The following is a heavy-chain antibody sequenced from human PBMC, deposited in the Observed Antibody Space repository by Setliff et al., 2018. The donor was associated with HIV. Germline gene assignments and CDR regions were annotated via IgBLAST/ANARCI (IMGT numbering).Heavy chain of an antibody. D-gene: IGHD4-17*01. CDR3: ARWTVGELDHFDS. Sequence: SETLSLTCTVSGGSISSGGYYWSWIRQHPGKGLEWIGYIYYSGSTYYTPSLKSRVTISIDTSKNQFSLKLSSVTAADTAVYYCARWTVGELDHFDSWGQGTPVTVSS. J-gene: IGHJ4*02. V-gene: IGHV4-31*03. CDR2: IYYSGST. CDR1: GGSISSGGYY.